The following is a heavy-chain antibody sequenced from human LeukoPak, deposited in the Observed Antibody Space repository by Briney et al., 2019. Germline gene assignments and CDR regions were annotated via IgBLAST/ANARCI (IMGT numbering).Heavy chain of an antibody. D-gene: IGHD6-25*01. CDR2: IYYSGST. CDR3: ARERYAASYNWFDP. V-gene: IGHV4-30-4*08. Sequence: SQTLSLTCTVPGGSISSGDYYWSWIRQPPGKGLEWIGYIYYSGSTYYNPSLKSRVTISVDTSKNQFSLKLSSVTAADTAVYYCARERYAASYNWFDPWGQGTLVTVSS. J-gene: IGHJ5*02. CDR1: GGSISSGDYY.